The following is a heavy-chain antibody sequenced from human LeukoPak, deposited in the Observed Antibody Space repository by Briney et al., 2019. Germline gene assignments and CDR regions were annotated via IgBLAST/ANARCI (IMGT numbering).Heavy chain of an antibody. Sequence: ASVKVSCKASGYTFTGYYMHWVRQAPGQGLEWMGWINPNSGGTNYAQKFQGRVTMTRDTSISTAYMELSRLRSDDTAVYSCARGQVTIFGVGGSWFDPWGQGTLVTVSS. CDR1: GYTFTGYY. V-gene: IGHV1-2*02. J-gene: IGHJ5*02. D-gene: IGHD3-3*01. CDR3: ARGQVTIFGVGGSWFDP. CDR2: INPNSGGT.